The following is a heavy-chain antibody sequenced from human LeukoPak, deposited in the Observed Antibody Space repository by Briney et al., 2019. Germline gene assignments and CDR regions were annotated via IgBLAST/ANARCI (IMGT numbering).Heavy chain of an antibody. D-gene: IGHD5-12*01. J-gene: IGHJ6*02. CDR3: AKDRSGYDYWGLYYYYYGMDV. CDR2: ISYDGSNK. Sequence: GGSLRLSCAASGFTFSSYGMHWVRQAPGKGLEWVAVISYDGSNKYYADSVKGRFTISRDNSKNTLYLQMNSLRAEDTAVYYCAKDRSGYDYWGLYYYYYGMDVWGQGTTVTVPS. V-gene: IGHV3-30*18. CDR1: GFTFSSYG.